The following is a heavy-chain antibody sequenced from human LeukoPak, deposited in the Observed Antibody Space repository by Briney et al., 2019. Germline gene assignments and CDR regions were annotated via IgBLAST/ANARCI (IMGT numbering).Heavy chain of an antibody. Sequence: PGGSLRLSCAASGFTVSSNYMSWVRQAPGKGLEWVSVIYSGGCTYYADSVKGRFTISRDNSKNTLYLQMNSLRAEDTAVYYCARDRRIAAAGRYYYYTDVWGKGTTVTVSS. J-gene: IGHJ6*03. CDR3: ARDRRIAAAGRYYYYTDV. D-gene: IGHD6-13*01. V-gene: IGHV3-66*02. CDR2: IYSGGCT. CDR1: GFTVSSNY.